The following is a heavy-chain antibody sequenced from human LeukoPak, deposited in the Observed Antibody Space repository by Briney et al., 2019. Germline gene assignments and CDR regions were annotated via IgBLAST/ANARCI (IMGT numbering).Heavy chain of an antibody. CDR2: IIPIFGTA. CDR3: ARDGSSGYYLFDY. D-gene: IGHD3-22*01. J-gene: IGHJ4*02. CDR1: GGTFSSYA. V-gene: IGHV1-69*13. Sequence: ASVTVSCKASGGTFSSYAISWVRQAPGQGLEWMGGIIPIFGTANYAQKFQGRVTITADESASTAYMELSSLRSEDTAVYYCARDGSSGYYLFDYWGQGTLVTVSS.